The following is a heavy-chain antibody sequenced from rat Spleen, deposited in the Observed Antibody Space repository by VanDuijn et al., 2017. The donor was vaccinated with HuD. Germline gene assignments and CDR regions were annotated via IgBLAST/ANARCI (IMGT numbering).Heavy chain of an antibody. CDR1: GFSLSNYG. CDR2: IWGDGNS. D-gene: IGHD1-9*01. V-gene: IGHV2-13*01. J-gene: IGHJ3*01. Sequence: QVQLKESGPGLVQPSQTLSLTCTVSGFSLSNYGVIWVRQPPGKGLDWMGVIWGDGNSNFNSALKSRLSISRDTSKSQVFLKMNSLQTEETATYYGARDRTYYGYSPFAYWGQGTLVTVSS. CDR3: ARDRTYYGYSPFAY.